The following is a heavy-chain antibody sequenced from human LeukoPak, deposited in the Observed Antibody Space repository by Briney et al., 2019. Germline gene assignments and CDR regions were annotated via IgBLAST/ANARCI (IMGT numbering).Heavy chain of an antibody. Sequence: QPGGSLRLSCAASGFTFSSYAMSWVRQAPGKGLEWVSAISGSGGSTYYADSVKGRFTISRDNSKNTLYLQMNSLRAEDTAVYYCAKDCWPYYYDSSGYYCYDYWGQGTLVTVSS. J-gene: IGHJ4*02. CDR3: AKDCWPYYYDSSGYYCYDY. D-gene: IGHD3-22*01. CDR2: ISGSGGST. CDR1: GFTFSSYA. V-gene: IGHV3-23*01.